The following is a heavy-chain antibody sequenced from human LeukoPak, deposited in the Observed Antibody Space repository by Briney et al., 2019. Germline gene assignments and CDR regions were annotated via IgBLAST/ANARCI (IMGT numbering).Heavy chain of an antibody. V-gene: IGHV3-30*02. Sequence: GGPLRLSCAASGFPFSSYGMLWLRQAPGEGLEWVAFIRYDGSNKYYADTVKGRFTISRDNSKNTLYLQMNSLRAEDTAVYYCAKRRAVPAASWFDPWGQGTLVTVSS. D-gene: IGHD2-2*01. CDR1: GFPFSSYG. CDR2: IRYDGSNK. J-gene: IGHJ5*02. CDR3: AKRRAVPAASWFDP.